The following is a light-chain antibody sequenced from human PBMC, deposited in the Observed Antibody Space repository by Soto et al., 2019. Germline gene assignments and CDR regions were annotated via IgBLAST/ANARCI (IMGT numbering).Light chain of an antibody. J-gene: IGLJ3*02. CDR1: SSNIGAGYD. V-gene: IGLV1-40*01. CDR2: GNS. CDR3: KSSDSSLSGWV. Sequence: QPVLTQPPSVSGAPGQRVTISCTGSSSNIGAGYDVHWYQQLPGTAPKLLISGNSNRPSGVPDRFSGSKSGTSASLAITGLQAEDEADYYCKSSDSSLSGWVFGGGTKLTVL.